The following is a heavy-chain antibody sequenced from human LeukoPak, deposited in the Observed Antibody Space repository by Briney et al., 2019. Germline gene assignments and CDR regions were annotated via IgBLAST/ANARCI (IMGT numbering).Heavy chain of an antibody. CDR1: GGTLSSYA. V-gene: IGHV1-69*05. CDR2: IIPIFGTA. J-gene: IGHJ4*02. D-gene: IGHD2-2*02. Sequence: SVKVSCKASGGTLSSYAISWVRQAPGQGLEWMGGIIPIFGTANYAQKFQGRVTIITDESTSTAYMELSSLRSEDTAVYYCARGYCSSTSCYTGFIFDYWGQGTLVTVSS. CDR3: ARGYCSSTSCYTGFIFDY.